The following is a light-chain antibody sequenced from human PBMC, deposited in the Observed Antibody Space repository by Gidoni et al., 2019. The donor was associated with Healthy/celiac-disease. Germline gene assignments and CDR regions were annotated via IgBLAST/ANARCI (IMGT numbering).Light chain of an antibody. CDR2: GTS. V-gene: IGKV3-20*01. J-gene: IGKJ2*01. Sequence: EIVLTQSPGTLPLSPGERATLSCRANQSVSSSYLAWYQQKPGQAPRLLIYGTSSRATGSPDRFSGSGSGTDFTLTISRLEPEDVAVYYWQQYGSSPQTFGQGTKLEIK. CDR1: QSVSSSY. CDR3: QQYGSSPQT.